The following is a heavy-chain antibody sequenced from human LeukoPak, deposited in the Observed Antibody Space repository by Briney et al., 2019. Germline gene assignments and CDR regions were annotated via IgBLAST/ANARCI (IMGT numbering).Heavy chain of an antibody. CDR2: IYYRGNT. CDR3: ARAGNNWSFDY. V-gene: IGHV4-59*02. J-gene: IGHJ4*02. Sequence: SETLSLTCTVSGDSVSIYYWSWIRQPPGKGLEWIGYIYYRGNTNYNPSLKSRVTMAVDTSKDQFSLKVSSVTAADMAAYYCARAGNNWSFDYWGQGTLVTVSS. CDR1: GDSVSIYY. D-gene: IGHD1-1*01.